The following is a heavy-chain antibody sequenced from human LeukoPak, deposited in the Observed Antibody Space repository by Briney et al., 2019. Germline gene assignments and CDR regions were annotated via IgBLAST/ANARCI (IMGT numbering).Heavy chain of an antibody. CDR3: ARVNGGSGWPFDY. Sequence: GGSLRLSCAASGFTVSSNYMSWVRQAPGKGLEWVSVIYSGGSTYYADSVKGRFTISRDNSKNTLYLQMNSLRAEDTAVCYCARVNGGSGWPFDYWGQGTLVTVSS. V-gene: IGHV3-66*01. CDR1: GFTVSSNY. D-gene: IGHD6-19*01. CDR2: IYSGGST. J-gene: IGHJ4*02.